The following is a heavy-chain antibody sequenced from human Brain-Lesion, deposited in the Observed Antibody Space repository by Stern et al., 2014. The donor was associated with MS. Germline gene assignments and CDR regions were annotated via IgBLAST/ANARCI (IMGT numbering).Heavy chain of an antibody. J-gene: IGHJ6*02. D-gene: IGHD2-2*01. CDR1: GGSISSGGSY. V-gene: IGHV4-61*02. CDR3: ARGRVVPGFQYYATDV. Sequence: QVQLVESGPGLVKPSQTLSLSCTVSGGSISSGGSYWSWIRQPAGKGLEWIGRIFNSGSTSYNPSLKSRVTITIDTSKHPFSLRLNSMTAADTAVYYCARGRVVPGFQYYATDVWGQGTTVIVSS. CDR2: IFNSGST.